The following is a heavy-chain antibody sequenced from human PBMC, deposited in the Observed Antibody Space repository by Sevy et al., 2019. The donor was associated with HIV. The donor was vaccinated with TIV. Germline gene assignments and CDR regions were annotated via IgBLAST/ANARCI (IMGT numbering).Heavy chain of an antibody. Sequence: GGSLRLSCAASGFTFSSYGMHWVRQAPGKGLEWVAVISYDGSNKYYADSVKGRFTISRDNSKNTLYLQMNSLRAEDTAVYYCAKVSRGLWLGEYHGGGYFDYWGQGTLVTVSS. J-gene: IGHJ4*02. D-gene: IGHD3-10*01. CDR1: GFTFSSYG. CDR3: AKVSRGLWLGEYHGGGYFDY. V-gene: IGHV3-30*18. CDR2: ISYDGSNK.